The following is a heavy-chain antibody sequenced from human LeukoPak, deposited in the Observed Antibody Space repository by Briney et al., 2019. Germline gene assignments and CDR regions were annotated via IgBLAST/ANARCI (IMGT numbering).Heavy chain of an antibody. D-gene: IGHD3/OR15-3a*01. Sequence: PSETLSLTCTVSGGSISSSSYYWGWIRQPPGRGLEWIGSIYYSGSTYYNPSLKSRVTISVDTSKNQFSLKLSSVTAADTAVYYCAREGTRTGSFDYWGQGTLVTVSS. CDR2: IYYSGST. CDR3: AREGTRTGSFDY. CDR1: GGSISSSSYY. J-gene: IGHJ4*02. V-gene: IGHV4-39*02.